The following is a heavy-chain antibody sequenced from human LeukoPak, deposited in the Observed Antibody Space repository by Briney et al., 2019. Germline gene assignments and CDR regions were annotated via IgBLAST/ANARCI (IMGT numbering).Heavy chain of an antibody. CDR1: GVSSSSSY. Sequence: PSETLSLTCSVSGVSSSSSYWSWIRQPPGTGLEGIGYIYYSGTTNSTPSLRSRVTMSIATPRTHVPLKLSSVTAADTAVYYCARQYGIGPIGVWFDPWGQGTLVTVSS. D-gene: IGHD2-8*01. CDR3: ARQYGIGPIGVWFDP. J-gene: IGHJ5*02. CDR2: IYYSGTT. V-gene: IGHV4-59*01.